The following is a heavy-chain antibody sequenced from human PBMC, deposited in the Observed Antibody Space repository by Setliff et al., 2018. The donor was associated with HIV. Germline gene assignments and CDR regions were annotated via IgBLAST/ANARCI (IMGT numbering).Heavy chain of an antibody. CDR2: ISAYNGNT. J-gene: IGHJ4*02. D-gene: IGHD1-26*01. V-gene: IGHV1-18*01. CDR1: GFSFTKYG. Sequence: ASVKVSCKASGFSFTKYGFSWVRQTPGQGLEWMGWISAYNGNTNYAQKLQGRVTMTTDTSTSTAYMELRSLRSDDTAVYYCARDFFTVPSREGYDYWGQGTLVTVSS. CDR3: ARDFFTVPSREGYDY.